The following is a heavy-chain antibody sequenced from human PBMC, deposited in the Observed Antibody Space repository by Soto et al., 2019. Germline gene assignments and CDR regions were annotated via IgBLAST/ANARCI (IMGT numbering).Heavy chain of an antibody. V-gene: IGHV4-39*01. J-gene: IGHJ4*02. CDR1: GGSISSSGYY. CDR3: VRHGNSYDSPDY. CDR2: IYYSGGT. D-gene: IGHD3-22*01. Sequence: PSETLSLTCTVSGGSISSSGYYWGWIRQPPGKGLEWIGSIYYSGGTYYNPSLKSRVTISVDTSKNQFSLKLSSVTAADTAVYYCVRHGNSYDSPDYWGQGTLVTVSS.